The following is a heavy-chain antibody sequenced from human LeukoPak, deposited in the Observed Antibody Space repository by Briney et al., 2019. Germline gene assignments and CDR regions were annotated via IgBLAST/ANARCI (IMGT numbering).Heavy chain of an antibody. J-gene: IGHJ4*02. CDR1: GYTFTGYY. CDR2: INPNSGGT. Sequence: ASVKVSCKASGYTFTGYYMHWVRQAPGQGLEWMGWINPNSGGTNYAQKFQGRVTMTRDTSISTAYMELSRLRSDDTAVYYCARDQKDIVVVPAAIWGQGTLVTVSS. CDR3: ARDQKDIVVVPAAI. D-gene: IGHD2-2*01. V-gene: IGHV1-2*02.